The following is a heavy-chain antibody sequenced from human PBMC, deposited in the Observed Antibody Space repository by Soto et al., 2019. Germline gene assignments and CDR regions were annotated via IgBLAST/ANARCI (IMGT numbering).Heavy chain of an antibody. CDR1: GYTFTGYY. Sequence: ASVKVSCKASGYTFTGYYMHWVRQAPGQGLEWMGWINPNSGGTNYAQKFQGWVTMTRDTSISTAYMELSRLRSDDTAVYYCARDQDNCSGGSCYSLGYSYGSNYGMDVWGQGTTVTVSS. V-gene: IGHV1-2*04. CDR2: INPNSGGT. CDR3: ARDQDNCSGGSCYSLGYSYGSNYGMDV. D-gene: IGHD2-15*01. J-gene: IGHJ6*02.